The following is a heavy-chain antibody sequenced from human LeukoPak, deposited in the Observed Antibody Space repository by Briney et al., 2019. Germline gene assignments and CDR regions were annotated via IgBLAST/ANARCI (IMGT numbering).Heavy chain of an antibody. CDR3: ARERSDDFWSGYYTGYFDY. CDR1: GGTFSDYA. J-gene: IGHJ4*02. D-gene: IGHD3-3*01. V-gene: IGHV1-2*02. CDR2: INPNSGGT. Sequence: ASVKVSCKASGGTFSDYALNWVRQAPGQGLEWMGWINPNSGGTNYAQKFQGRVTMTRDTSISTAYMELSRLRSDDTAVYYCARERSDDFWSGYYTGYFDYWGQGTLVTVSS.